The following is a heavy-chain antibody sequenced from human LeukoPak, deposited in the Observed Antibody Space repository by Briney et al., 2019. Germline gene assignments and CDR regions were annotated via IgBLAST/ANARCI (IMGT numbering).Heavy chain of an antibody. D-gene: IGHD4-23*01. V-gene: IGHV3-64*01. Sequence: PGGSLRLSCAASGFTFSSYAMHWVRQAPGKGLEYVSAISSNGGSTYYANSVKGRFTISRDNSKNTLYLQMGSLRAEDMAVYYCASLYGGNPSGAFDIWGQGTMVTVSS. CDR2: ISSNGGST. CDR3: ASLYGGNPSGAFDI. J-gene: IGHJ3*02. CDR1: GFTFSSYA.